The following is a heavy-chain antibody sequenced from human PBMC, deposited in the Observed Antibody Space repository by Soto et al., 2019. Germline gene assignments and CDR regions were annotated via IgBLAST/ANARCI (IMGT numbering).Heavy chain of an antibody. V-gene: IGHV3-64*01. J-gene: IGHJ4*02. CDR1: GFNFSSYD. Sequence: ESGGGMVQPGGSLRLSCVASGFNFSSYDMHWVRQAPGKGLEYVSSISSNGGTTYYGNSVKGRFTISRDNSKNTLYLQMGSLRAEDMAVYYCVRRVSGNYDYWGQGTLVTVSS. D-gene: IGHD1-7*01. CDR2: ISSNGGTT. CDR3: VRRVSGNYDY.